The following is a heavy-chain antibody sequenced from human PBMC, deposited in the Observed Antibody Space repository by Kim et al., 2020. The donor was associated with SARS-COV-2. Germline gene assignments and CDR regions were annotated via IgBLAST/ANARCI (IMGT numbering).Heavy chain of an antibody. CDR2: ISYDGSNK. Sequence: GGSLRLSCAASGFTFSSYGMHWVRQAPGKGLEWVAVISYDGSNKYYADSVKGRFTISRDNSKNTLYLQMNSLRAEDTAVYYCAKEGYYYDSSGYFDYWGQGTLVTVSS. D-gene: IGHD3-22*01. CDR3: AKEGYYYDSSGYFDY. J-gene: IGHJ4*02. CDR1: GFTFSSYG. V-gene: IGHV3-30*18.